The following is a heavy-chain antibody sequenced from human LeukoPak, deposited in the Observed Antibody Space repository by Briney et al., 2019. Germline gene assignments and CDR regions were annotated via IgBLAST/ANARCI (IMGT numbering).Heavy chain of an antibody. D-gene: IGHD6-19*01. CDR1: GFTVSSNY. CDR3: ARDSKAYSSGWDAFDI. Sequence: GGSLRLSCAASGFTVSSNYMSWVRQAPGKGLEWVSVIYSGGSTYYADSVKGRFTISRDNSKNTLYLQMNSLRAEDTAVYYCARDSKAYSSGWDAFDIWGQGTMVTVSS. V-gene: IGHV3-53*01. CDR2: IYSGGST. J-gene: IGHJ3*02.